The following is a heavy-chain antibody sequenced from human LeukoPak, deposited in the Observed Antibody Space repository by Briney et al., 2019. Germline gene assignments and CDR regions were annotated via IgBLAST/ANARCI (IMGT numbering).Heavy chain of an antibody. Sequence: GGSLRLSCAASGLTFTTSSFHWVSPAPGKGLEWVAFIRHDGSDKYYADSVKGRFISSRDNSKNNVYLQMNSLRIEDSALYYCANDFNWATDYWGQGTLVTVSS. CDR1: GLTFTTSS. CDR3: ANDFNWATDY. D-gene: IGHD1-1*01. V-gene: IGHV3-30*02. J-gene: IGHJ4*02. CDR2: IRHDGSDK.